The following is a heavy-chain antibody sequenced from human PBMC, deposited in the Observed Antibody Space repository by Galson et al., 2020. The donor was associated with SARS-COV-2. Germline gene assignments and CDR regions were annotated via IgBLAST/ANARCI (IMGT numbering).Heavy chain of an antibody. CDR1: GFTFSDYY. CDR3: ARGCSSTSWYYGLNWFDP. CDR2: ISSSSSYT. Sequence: GESLKISCAASGFTFSDYYMSWIRQAPGKGLEWVSYISSSSSYTNYADSVKGRFTISRDNAKNSLYLQMNSLRAEDTAVYYCARGCSSTSWYYGLNWFDPWGQGTLVTVSS. D-gene: IGHD2-2*01. V-gene: IGHV3-11*06. J-gene: IGHJ5*02.